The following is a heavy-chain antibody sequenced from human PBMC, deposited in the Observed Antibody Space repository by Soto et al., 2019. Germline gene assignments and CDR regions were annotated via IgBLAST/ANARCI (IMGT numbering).Heavy chain of an antibody. D-gene: IGHD2-2*01. V-gene: IGHV3-21*01. CDR1: GFTFSSYS. CDR3: ASSTPETKDPDAFDI. J-gene: IGHJ3*02. Sequence: EVQLVESGGGLVKPGGSLRLSCAASGFTFSSYSMNWVRQAPGKGLEWVSSISSSSSYIYYADSVKGRFTISRDNAKNSKYLKMNNLREEDTAVYYCASSTPETKDPDAFDIWGQGTMVTVSS. CDR2: ISSSSSYI.